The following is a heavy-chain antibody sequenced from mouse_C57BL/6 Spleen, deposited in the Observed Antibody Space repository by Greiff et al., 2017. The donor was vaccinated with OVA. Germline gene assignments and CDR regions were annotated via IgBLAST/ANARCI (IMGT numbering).Heavy chain of an antibody. CDR1: GYTFTSYW. V-gene: IGHV1-53*01. CDR3: ALITTVVDYWYFDV. D-gene: IGHD1-1*01. Sequence: QVQLKQPGTELVKPGASVKLSCKASGYTFTSYWMHWVKQRPGQGLEWIGNINPSNGGTNYNEKFKSKATLTVDKSSSTAYMQLSSLTSEDSAVYYCALITTVVDYWYFDVWGTGTTVTVSS. CDR2: INPSNGGT. J-gene: IGHJ1*03.